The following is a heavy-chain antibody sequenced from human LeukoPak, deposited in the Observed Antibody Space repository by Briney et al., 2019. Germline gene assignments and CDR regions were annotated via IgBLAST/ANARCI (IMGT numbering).Heavy chain of an antibody. CDR1: GFSFSSYE. D-gene: IGHD3-3*01. Sequence: GGSLRLSCAASGFSFSSYEMNWVRQAPGKGLEWVSYISASGTTIYYADSVKGRFTISRDNAEKSLYLQMNSLRAEDTAVYYCARDLGVYDFWSGYTLKTLYYFDYWGQGTLVTVSS. J-gene: IGHJ4*02. CDR3: ARDLGVYDFWSGYTLKTLYYFDY. CDR2: ISASGTTI. V-gene: IGHV3-48*03.